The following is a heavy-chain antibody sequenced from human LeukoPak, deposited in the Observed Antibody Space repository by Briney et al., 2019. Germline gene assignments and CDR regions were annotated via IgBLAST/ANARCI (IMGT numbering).Heavy chain of an antibody. J-gene: IGHJ3*02. D-gene: IGHD3-10*01. CDR3: ARDAEGGYYGSGSLLSI. Sequence: GGSLRLSCAAFGFTFSSYAMHWVRQAPGKGLEYVSAISSNGGSTYYANSVKGRFTISRDNSKNTLYLQMGSLRAEDMAVYYCARDAEGGYYGSGSLLSIWGQGTMVTVSS. CDR2: ISSNGGST. CDR1: GFTFSSYA. V-gene: IGHV3-64*01.